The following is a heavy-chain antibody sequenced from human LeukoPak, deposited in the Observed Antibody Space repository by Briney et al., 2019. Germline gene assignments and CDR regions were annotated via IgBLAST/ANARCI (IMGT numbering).Heavy chain of an antibody. D-gene: IGHD3-10*01. CDR3: ARLIWFGELSGYGMDV. Sequence: PSETLSLTCTVSGGSISSNSNYWGWIRQPPGKGLEWIGSIYYRGSTYYNPPLKSRVTLSVDTSNSQFSLKVSSVTAADTAVYYCARLIWFGELSGYGMDVWGQGTTVTVSS. V-gene: IGHV4-39*01. J-gene: IGHJ6*02. CDR2: IYYRGST. CDR1: GGSISSNSNY.